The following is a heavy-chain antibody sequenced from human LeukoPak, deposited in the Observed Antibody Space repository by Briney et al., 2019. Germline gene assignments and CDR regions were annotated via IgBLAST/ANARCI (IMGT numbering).Heavy chain of an antibody. CDR1: GGSISSYY. CDR3: ARRGRVGYFDY. J-gene: IGHJ4*02. D-gene: IGHD3-10*01. V-gene: IGHV4-59*08. Sequence: SETLSLTCTVSGGSISSYYWSWIRQPPGKGLEWFGYIYYSGSTIYNPSLKSRVTISVDTSKNQFSLKLSSGTAADTAVYYCARRGRVGYFDYWGQGTLVTVSS. CDR2: IYYSGST.